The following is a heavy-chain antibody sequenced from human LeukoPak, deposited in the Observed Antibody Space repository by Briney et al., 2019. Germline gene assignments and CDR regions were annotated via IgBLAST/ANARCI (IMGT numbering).Heavy chain of an antibody. J-gene: IGHJ4*02. CDR1: GFTFNSYP. Sequence: GGSLRLSCSASGFTFNSYPVHWVRQAPGKGLEYVSGISRNGGSTYYADSVKGRFTISRDNSKNTLYLQMNSLRAEDTAVYYCARAGTPVAGLDYWGQGTLVTVSS. V-gene: IGHV3-64*04. D-gene: IGHD6-19*01. CDR3: ARAGTPVAGLDY. CDR2: ISRNGGST.